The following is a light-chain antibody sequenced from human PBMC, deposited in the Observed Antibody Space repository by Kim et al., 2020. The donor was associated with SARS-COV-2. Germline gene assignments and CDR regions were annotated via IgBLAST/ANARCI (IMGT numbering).Light chain of an antibody. V-gene: IGLV3-1*01. CDR2: QNN. J-gene: IGLJ1*01. Sequence: SYELTQPPSVSVSPGQTASITCSGDKLGDKYACWYQQKPGQSPVLIIYQNNKRPSGIPERFSGSNSGNTATLTISGTQAMDEADYYCQAWDRSDPRVFGTGTKVTVL. CDR1: KLGDKY. CDR3: QAWDRSDPRV.